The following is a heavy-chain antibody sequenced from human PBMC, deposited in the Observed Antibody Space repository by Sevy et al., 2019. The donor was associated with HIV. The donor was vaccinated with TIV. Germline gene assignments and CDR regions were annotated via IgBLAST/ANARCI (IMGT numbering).Heavy chain of an antibody. CDR2: ISGSGGST. CDR1: GFTFSSYA. D-gene: IGHD3-3*01. CDR3: VKVRFLEWLPTPLFDY. J-gene: IGHJ4*02. V-gene: IGHV3-23*01. Sequence: GGSLRLSCAASGFTFSSYAMSWVRQAPGKGLEWVSAISGSGGSTYYADSVKGRFTISRDNSKNTLYLQMNSLRAEDTAVYYCVKVRFLEWLPTPLFDYWGQGTLVTVSS.